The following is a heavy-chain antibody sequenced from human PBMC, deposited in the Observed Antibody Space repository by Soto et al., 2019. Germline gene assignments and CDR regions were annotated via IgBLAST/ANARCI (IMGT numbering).Heavy chain of an antibody. Sequence: GGSLRLSCAASGFTFSSYAMSWVRQAPGEGLEWVSGISWNSGSIGYADSVKGRFTISRDNAKNSLYLQMNSLRAEDTVLYYCAKGYCSGGSCQYYFDYWGQGTLVTVSS. V-gene: IGHV3-9*01. CDR3: AKGYCSGGSCQYYFDY. CDR2: ISWNSGSI. D-gene: IGHD2-15*01. CDR1: GFTFSSYA. J-gene: IGHJ4*02.